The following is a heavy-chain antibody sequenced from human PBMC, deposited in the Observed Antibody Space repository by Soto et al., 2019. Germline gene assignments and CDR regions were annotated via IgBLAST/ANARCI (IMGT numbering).Heavy chain of an antibody. CDR1: GFTFSSYA. CDR3: ARRGSGSYYDY. D-gene: IGHD1-26*01. CDR2: ISGSGDST. J-gene: IGHJ4*02. Sequence: EVQLLESGGGLEQPGGSLRLSCAASGFTFSSYAMNWFRQAPGKGLEWFSVISGSGDSTYYADSVKGRFTISRDNSKNTLYLQMNSLRAEDTAVYYCARRGSGSYYDYWGQGTLVTVSS. V-gene: IGHV3-23*01.